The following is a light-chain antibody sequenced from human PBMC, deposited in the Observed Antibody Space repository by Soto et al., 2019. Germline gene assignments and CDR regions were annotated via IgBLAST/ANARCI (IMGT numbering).Light chain of an antibody. CDR1: QSVSSY. CDR3: QQRRYWPVT. CDR2: DAS. V-gene: IGKV3-11*01. Sequence: EIVLTQSPAILSMSPGERVTLSCRASQSVSSYFAWYQQKPGQAPRLLIYDASNRATGVPARFSGSGSGTDFTLTISSLEPEDFAVYYCQQRRYWPVTFGLGTKVEIK. J-gene: IGKJ1*01.